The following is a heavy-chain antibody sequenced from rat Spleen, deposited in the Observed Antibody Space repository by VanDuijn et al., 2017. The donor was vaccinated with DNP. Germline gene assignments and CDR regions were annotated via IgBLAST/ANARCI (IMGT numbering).Heavy chain of an antibody. V-gene: IGHV5-7*01. CDR1: GFTFSDYN. D-gene: IGHD4-1*01. CDR3: ARLRGFDY. CDR2: ISYDGSST. Sequence: EVQLVESGGGLVQPGRSLKLSCAASGFTFSDYNMAWVRQAPKKGLEWVATISYDGSSTYYRDSVKGRFTISRDNAKSTLYLQMDSLRSEDTATYYCARLRGFDYWGQGVMVTVSS. J-gene: IGHJ2*01.